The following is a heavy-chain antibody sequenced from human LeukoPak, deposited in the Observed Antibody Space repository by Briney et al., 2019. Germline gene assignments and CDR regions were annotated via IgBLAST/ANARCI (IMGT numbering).Heavy chain of an antibody. CDR1: GFTFSRHS. D-gene: IGHD3-10*01. CDR2: ISSSSSYI. Sequence: GGSLRLSCAASGFTFSRHSINWVRQAPGKGLEWVSSISSSSSYIYYADSVKGRFTISRDNAKNSLYLQMNSLKTEDTAVYYCTGKLWFGESHDYWGQGTLVTVSS. J-gene: IGHJ4*02. CDR3: TGKLWFGESHDY. V-gene: IGHV3-21*03.